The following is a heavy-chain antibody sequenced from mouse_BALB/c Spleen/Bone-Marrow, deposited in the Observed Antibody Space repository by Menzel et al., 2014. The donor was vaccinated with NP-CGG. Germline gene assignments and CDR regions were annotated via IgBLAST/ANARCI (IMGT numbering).Heavy chain of an antibody. V-gene: IGHV5-6*01. CDR3: TRQRNWDHYAMDY. Sequence: EVKLVESGGDLVKPGGSLKLSCAASGFTFSTYGMSWVRQTPDKRLEWVATISSGGGYTYYPDSVKGRFTISRDNANNSLYLQMSSLKSEDTAMYYCTRQRNWDHYAMDYWGQGTSLTVSS. CDR2: ISSGGGYT. D-gene: IGHD4-1*01. J-gene: IGHJ4*01. CDR1: GFTFSTYG.